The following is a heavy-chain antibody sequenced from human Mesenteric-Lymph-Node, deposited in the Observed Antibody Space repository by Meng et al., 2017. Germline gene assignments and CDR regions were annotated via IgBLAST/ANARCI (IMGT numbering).Heavy chain of an antibody. D-gene: IGHD3-16*01. Sequence: GESLKTSCAASGFTFSDYYMSWIRQAPGKGLEWVSYISSSGSTIYYADSVKGRFTISRDNAKNSLYLQMNSLRAEDTAVYYCARDRGGGAFDIWGQGTMVTVSS. CDR2: ISSSGSTI. CDR3: ARDRGGGAFDI. V-gene: IGHV3-11*04. CDR1: GFTFSDYY. J-gene: IGHJ3*02.